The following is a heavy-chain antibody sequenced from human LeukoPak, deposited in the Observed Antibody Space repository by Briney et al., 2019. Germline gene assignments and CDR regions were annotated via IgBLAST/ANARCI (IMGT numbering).Heavy chain of an antibody. V-gene: IGHV3-13*01. D-gene: IGHD3-22*01. CDR1: GSTFNYSD. CDR2: FRITGET. CDR3: ARGVSYYYDNSGHPGWYFDL. J-gene: IGHJ2*01. Sequence: GGSLRPPCAVSGSTFNYSDMHGFRQAPGKLLNWASVFRITGETHYPDSVKGRFAMSREDAKNSVHLQMNTLRAGDTAVYYCARGVSYYYDNSGHPGWYFDLWGRGTLVTVSS.